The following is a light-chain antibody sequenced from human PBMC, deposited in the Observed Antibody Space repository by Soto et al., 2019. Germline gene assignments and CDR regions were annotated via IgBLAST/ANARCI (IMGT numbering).Light chain of an antibody. J-gene: IGKJ1*01. V-gene: IGKV3D-20*01. CDR3: QQYGSTPWT. Sequence: VVLTQFPGTLSLSPGETATLSCGASQRVSNNFLGWYQQKPGLPPRLLIYDATIRANGIPERFSGRGSWTHFTLTISRREPEDFALYYCQQYGSTPWTFGRGTKVEMK. CDR1: QRVSNNF. CDR2: DAT.